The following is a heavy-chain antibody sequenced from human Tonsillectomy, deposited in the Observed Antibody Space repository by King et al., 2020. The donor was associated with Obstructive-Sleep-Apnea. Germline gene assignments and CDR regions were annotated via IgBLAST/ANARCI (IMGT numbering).Heavy chain of an antibody. CDR1: GFTVSSKY. Sequence: VQLVESGGGLVQPGGSLRLSCAASGFTVSSKYMSWVRQAPGKGLEWVSVIYAVGSTYYADSVKGRFTISRDNSKNTVYLQMRSLRAEDTAVYFCARDLVMDVWGQGTTVTVPS. J-gene: IGHJ6*02. D-gene: IGHD2-8*02. CDR3: ARDLVMDV. CDR2: IYAVGST. V-gene: IGHV3-66*01.